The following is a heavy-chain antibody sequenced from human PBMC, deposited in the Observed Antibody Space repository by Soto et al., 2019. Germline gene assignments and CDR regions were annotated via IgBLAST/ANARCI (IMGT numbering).Heavy chain of an antibody. CDR1: GYTVTSYG. V-gene: IGHV1-18*01. CDR2: ISAYNGNT. D-gene: IGHD2-2*01. CDR3: AREIVVVPAAMGAYYYYGMDV. Sequence: ASVKVSCKASGYTVTSYGISWVRQAPGQGLEWKGWISAYNGNTNYAQKLQGRVTMTTDTSTSTAYMELRSLRSDDTAVYYCAREIVVVPAAMGAYYYYGMDVWGQGTTVTVS. J-gene: IGHJ6*02.